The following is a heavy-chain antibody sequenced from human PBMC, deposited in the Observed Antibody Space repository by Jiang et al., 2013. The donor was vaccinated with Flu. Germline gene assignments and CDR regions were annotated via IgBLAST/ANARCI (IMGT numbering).Heavy chain of an antibody. D-gene: IGHD6-13*01. J-gene: IGHJ3*02. Sequence: LLKPSETLSLTCTVSGGSVSSGSYYWSWIRQPPGKGLEWIGYIYYSGSTNYNPSLKSRVTISVDTSKNQFSLKLSSVTAADTAVYYCARERGKQQLVGVDAFDIWGQGTMVTVSS. CDR3: ARERGKQQLVGVDAFDI. CDR2: IYYSGST. V-gene: IGHV4-61*01. CDR1: GGSVSSGSYY.